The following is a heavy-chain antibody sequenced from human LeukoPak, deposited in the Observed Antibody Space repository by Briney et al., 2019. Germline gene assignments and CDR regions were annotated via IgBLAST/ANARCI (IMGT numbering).Heavy chain of an antibody. CDR3: ATDYYDSSGYLFDY. J-gene: IGHJ4*02. Sequence: ASVKVSCKASGYTFTSYDINWVRQATGQGLEWMGWMNPNSGNTGYAQKFQGRVTITRNTSISTAYMELSSLRSEDTAVYYCATDYYDSSGYLFDYWGQGTLVTVSS. CDR2: MNPNSGNT. D-gene: IGHD3-22*01. V-gene: IGHV1-8*03. CDR1: GYTFTSYD.